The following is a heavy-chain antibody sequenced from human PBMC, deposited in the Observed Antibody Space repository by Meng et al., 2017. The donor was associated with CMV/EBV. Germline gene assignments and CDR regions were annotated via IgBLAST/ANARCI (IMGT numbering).Heavy chain of an antibody. V-gene: IGHV1-69*10. Sequence: PVKVSCKASGGTFSSYAISWVRQAPGQGLEWMGGIIPILGIANYAQKFQGRVTITADKSTSTAYMELSSLRSEDTAVYYCARDGGVGAGGYYYYGMDVWGQGTTVTVSS. CDR2: IIPILGIA. CDR3: ARDGGVGAGGYYYYGMDV. CDR1: GGTFSSYA. D-gene: IGHD1-26*01. J-gene: IGHJ6*02.